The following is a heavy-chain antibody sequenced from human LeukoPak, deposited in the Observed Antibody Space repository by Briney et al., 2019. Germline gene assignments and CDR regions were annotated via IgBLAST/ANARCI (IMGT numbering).Heavy chain of an antibody. D-gene: IGHD3-10*01. Sequence: GESLKIFCRGSGDSFTSYWIGCVRQMPGKALEWLGNIYPWDSDTRYSPSFQGQVTISADKSISTAYLQWSSLKASDTAMYYCARSSNYYGSGSYGAGVDYWGQGTLVTVSS. CDR2: IYPWDSDT. CDR1: GDSFTSYW. J-gene: IGHJ4*02. V-gene: IGHV5-51*01. CDR3: ARSSNYYGSGSYGAGVDY.